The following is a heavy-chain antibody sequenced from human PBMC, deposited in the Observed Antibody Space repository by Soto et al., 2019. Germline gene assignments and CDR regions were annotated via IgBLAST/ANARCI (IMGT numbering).Heavy chain of an antibody. CDR1: GYTFTSYG. CDR2: ISAYNGNT. V-gene: IGHV1-18*01. Sequence: ASVKVSCKASGYTFTSYGISWVRQAPGQGLEWMGWISAYNGNTNYAQKLQGRVTMTTDTSTSTAYMELRSLRSDDTAVYYCASPYDGYSYGYSSGGSYGMDVWGQGTTVTVSS. CDR3: ASPYDGYSYGYSSGGSYGMDV. D-gene: IGHD5-18*01. J-gene: IGHJ6*02.